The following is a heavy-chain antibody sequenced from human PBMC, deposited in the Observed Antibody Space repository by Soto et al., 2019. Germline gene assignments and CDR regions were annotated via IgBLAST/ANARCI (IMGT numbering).Heavy chain of an antibody. D-gene: IGHD1-7*01. V-gene: IGHV3-49*03. CDR2: IRSKAYGGTT. CDR1: GFTFGDYA. CDR3: TSIAYGTVWYRY. Sequence: PGGSLRLSCTASGFTFGDYAMSWFRQAPGKGLEWVGFIRSKAYGGTTEYAASVKGRFTISRDDSKSIAYLQMNSLKTEDTAVYYCTSIAYGTVWYRYWGQGTLVTVSS. J-gene: IGHJ4*02.